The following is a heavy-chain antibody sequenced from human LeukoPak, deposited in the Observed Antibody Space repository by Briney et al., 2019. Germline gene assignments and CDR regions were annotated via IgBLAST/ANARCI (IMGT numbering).Heavy chain of an antibody. CDR2: ISGIGGST. Sequence: GGSLRLSCAASGFTFSSYAMTWVRQAPGKGLEWVSAISGIGGSTYYADSVKGRFTISRDNSKNTLYLQMNSLRAEDTAVYYCAKDPRTTVVTPYYLDYWGQGTLVTVSS. V-gene: IGHV3-23*01. D-gene: IGHD4-23*01. CDR3: AKDPRTTVVTPYYLDY. J-gene: IGHJ4*02. CDR1: GFTFSSYA.